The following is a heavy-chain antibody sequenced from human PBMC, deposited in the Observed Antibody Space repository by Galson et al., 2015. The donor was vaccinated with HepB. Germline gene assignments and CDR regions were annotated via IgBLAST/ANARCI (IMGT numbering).Heavy chain of an antibody. CDR2: IYYSGRT. V-gene: IGHV4-39*01. D-gene: IGHD6-13*01. CDR1: GDSISSTICY. CDR3: ARHTIAPAGITGYYGLDV. Sequence: SETLSLTCTVSGDSISSTICYWGWFRQSPGKGLEWIGSIYYSGRTYYNPSLKSRVTLSVDTSKNQFSLRLTSVTAADTAVYYCARHTIAPAGITGYYGLDVWGQGTTVTVSS. J-gene: IGHJ6*02.